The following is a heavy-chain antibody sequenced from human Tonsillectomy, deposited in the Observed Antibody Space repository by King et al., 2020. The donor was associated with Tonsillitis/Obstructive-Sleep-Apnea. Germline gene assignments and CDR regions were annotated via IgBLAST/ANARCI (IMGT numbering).Heavy chain of an antibody. CDR1: GGSISSYY. D-gene: IGHD6-19*01. CDR2: IYYSGST. J-gene: IGHJ4*02. V-gene: IGHV4-59*01. Sequence: VQLQESGPGLVKPSETLSLTCTVSGGSISSYYWSWIRQPPGKGLEWIGYIYYSGSTNYNPSLKSRVTISVDTSKNQFSLKLSSVTAADTAVYYCAGRIAVVGMFDYWGQGTLVTVSS. CDR3: AGRIAVVGMFDY.